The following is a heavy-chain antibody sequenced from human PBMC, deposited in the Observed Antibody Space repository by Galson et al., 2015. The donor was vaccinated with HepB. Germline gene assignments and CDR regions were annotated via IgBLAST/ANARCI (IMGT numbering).Heavy chain of an antibody. D-gene: IGHD6-13*01. Sequence: LVKPTQTLSLTCTVSGGSISSGGFYWSWIRQHPGKGLEYIGYIYYSGSTYYNPSLTSRLTISVDTSKNQVSLRLTSVTAADSAAYYCARLKYSSSWYTFDSWGQGALVTVSS. V-gene: IGHV4-31*03. CDR3: ARLKYSSSWYTFDS. CDR1: GGSISSGGFY. CDR2: IYYSGST. J-gene: IGHJ4*02.